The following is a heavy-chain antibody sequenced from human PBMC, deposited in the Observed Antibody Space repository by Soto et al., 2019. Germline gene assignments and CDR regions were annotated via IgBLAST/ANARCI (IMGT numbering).Heavy chain of an antibody. Sequence: QVQLVQSGAEVKKPGASVKVSCKASGYTFTSYDINWVRQATGQGLEWMGWMNPNSGNTGYAQKFQGRVTMTRNTSISTAYMEMSSVRSEDTAVYYCARVLEQQLGDFDYWGQGTLVTVSS. J-gene: IGHJ4*02. CDR2: MNPNSGNT. CDR3: ARVLEQQLGDFDY. V-gene: IGHV1-8*01. D-gene: IGHD6-13*01. CDR1: GYTFTSYD.